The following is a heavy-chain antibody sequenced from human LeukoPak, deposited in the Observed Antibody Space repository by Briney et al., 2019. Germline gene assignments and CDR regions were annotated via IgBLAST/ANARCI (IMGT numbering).Heavy chain of an antibody. CDR3: ARRRYDASGYYPSRGRYFDY. J-gene: IGHJ4*02. Sequence: SETLSLTCAVYGGSFSGYYWSWVRQPPGKGLEWIGEINHSGSTNYNPSLKSRVTISVDTSKNQFSLTLSSVTAADTAVYYCARRRYDASGYYPSRGRYFDYWGQGTLVTVSS. D-gene: IGHD3-22*01. CDR1: GGSFSGYY. V-gene: IGHV4-34*01. CDR2: INHSGST.